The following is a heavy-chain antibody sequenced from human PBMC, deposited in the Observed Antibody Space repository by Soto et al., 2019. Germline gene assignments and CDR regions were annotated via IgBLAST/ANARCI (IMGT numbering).Heavy chain of an antibody. CDR1: GGSFSGYY. Sequence: PSETLSLTCAVYGGSFSGYYWSWIRQPPGKGLEWIGEINHSGSTNYNPSLKSRVTISVDTSKNQFSLKLSSVTAADTAVYYCARYYDILTGYYIAGYNWLDPWGQGTLVTVSS. CDR2: INHSGST. V-gene: IGHV4-34*01. CDR3: ARYYDILTGYYIAGYNWLDP. J-gene: IGHJ5*02. D-gene: IGHD3-9*01.